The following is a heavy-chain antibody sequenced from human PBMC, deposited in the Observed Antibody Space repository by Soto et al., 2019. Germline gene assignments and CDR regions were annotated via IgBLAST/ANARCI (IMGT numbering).Heavy chain of an antibody. J-gene: IGHJ4*01. V-gene: IGHV7-4-1*01. Sequence: QVQLVQSGSESMQPGASVKVSCKGSGYNFNSHSINWLRQSPGQGLEWLGWINPNTGHPTYEQGFTGRFVFSVDTSVSTVYLQIFSLKAYDSAVYYCARDRASGSLDFWGHGTLVTVSS. D-gene: IGHD1-26*01. CDR3: ARDRASGSLDF. CDR1: GYNFNSHS. CDR2: INPNTGHP.